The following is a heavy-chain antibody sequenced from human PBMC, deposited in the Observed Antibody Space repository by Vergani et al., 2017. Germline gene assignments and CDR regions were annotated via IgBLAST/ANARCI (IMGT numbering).Heavy chain of an antibody. D-gene: IGHD3-22*01. Sequence: QVQLVQSGAEVKKPGSSVKVSCKASGGTFSSYAISWVRQAPGQGLEWMGGIIPIFGTANYAQKFQGRVTITADESTSTAYMELSSLRSEDTAVYYCARDAIGTXTYYYDSSGYLLYYMDVWGKGTTVTVSS. CDR3: ARDAIGTXTYYYDSSGYLLYYMDV. CDR1: GGTFSSYA. CDR2: IIPIFGTA. J-gene: IGHJ6*03. V-gene: IGHV1-69*01.